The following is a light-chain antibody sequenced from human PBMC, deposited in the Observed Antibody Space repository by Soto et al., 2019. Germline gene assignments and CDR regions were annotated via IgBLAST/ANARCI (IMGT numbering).Light chain of an antibody. CDR1: QSVNSN. J-gene: IGKJ4*01. Sequence: EIVMTQSRATLSVSPGERATLSCRASQSVNSNLAWYQQKPGQAPRLLIYGASTRATGIPARFSGSGSGTEFTLTISSLQSEDFAVYYCQQYNKWPLTFGGGTKVEIK. CDR3: QQYNKWPLT. CDR2: GAS. V-gene: IGKV3-15*01.